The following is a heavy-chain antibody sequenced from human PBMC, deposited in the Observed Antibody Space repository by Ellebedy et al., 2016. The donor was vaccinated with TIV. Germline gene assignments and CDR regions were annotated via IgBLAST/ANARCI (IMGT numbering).Heavy chain of an antibody. Sequence: GGSLRLSCAASGFTFRNYWMTWVRQAPGKGLEWVANMKQDGREEYYVDSVKGRFTISRDNAKNSVYLQMNSLRVDDTAVYYCARTDGNTRPEYWGQGTQVTVSS. J-gene: IGHJ4*02. D-gene: IGHD1/OR15-1a*01. V-gene: IGHV3-7*03. CDR3: ARTDGNTRPEY. CDR1: GFTFRNYW. CDR2: MKQDGREE.